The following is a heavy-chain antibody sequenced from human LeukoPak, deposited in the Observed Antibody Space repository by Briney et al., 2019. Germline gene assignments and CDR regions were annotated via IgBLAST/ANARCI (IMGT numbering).Heavy chain of an antibody. V-gene: IGHV3-23*01. J-gene: IGHJ4*02. Sequence: GGSLRLSCAVSGFTFSDFEMNWVRQAPGRGLEWVSYISSGGSLIYYADSVKGRFTVSRDNSKNTLYLQMSSLRAEDTAVYYCAKGHYDGGPYYYFDYWGQGTLVTVSS. CDR2: ISSGGSLI. CDR3: AKGHYDGGPYYYFDY. CDR1: GFTFSDFE. D-gene: IGHD3-22*01.